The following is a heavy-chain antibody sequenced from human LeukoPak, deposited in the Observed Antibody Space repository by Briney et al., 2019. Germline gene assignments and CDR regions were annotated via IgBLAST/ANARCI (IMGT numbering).Heavy chain of an antibody. Sequence: ASVKVSCKASGYTFTSYYMHWVRQAPGQGLEWMGIINPSGGSTSYAQKFQGRVTMTRDTSTSTVYMELSSLRFEDTAVYYCARDPTRYCSGGSCYGGGWFDPWGQGTLVTVSS. CDR2: INPSGGST. CDR3: ARDPTRYCSGGSCYGGGWFDP. J-gene: IGHJ5*02. CDR1: GYTFTSYY. D-gene: IGHD2-15*01. V-gene: IGHV1-46*01.